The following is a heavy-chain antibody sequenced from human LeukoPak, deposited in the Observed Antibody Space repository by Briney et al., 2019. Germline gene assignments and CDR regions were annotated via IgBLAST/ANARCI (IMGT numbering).Heavy chain of an antibody. V-gene: IGHV1-2*02. CDR2: INPNSGGT. CDR1: GYTFTGYY. D-gene: IGHD4-23*01. Sequence: ASVKVSCKASGYTFTGYYMHWVRQAPGQGLEWMGWINPNSGGTNYAQKFQGRVTMTRDTSISTAYMELSRLRSDDTAVYYCAGDRTYGGNSFYYYYYMDVWGKGTTVTVSS. CDR3: AGDRTYGGNSFYYYYYMDV. J-gene: IGHJ6*03.